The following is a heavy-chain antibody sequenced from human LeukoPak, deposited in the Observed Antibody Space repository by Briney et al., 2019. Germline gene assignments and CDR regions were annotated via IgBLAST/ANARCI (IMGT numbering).Heavy chain of an antibody. J-gene: IGHJ4*02. D-gene: IGHD5-12*01. CDR2: INPNSGGT. CDR3: AREGLVATTEEYYFDY. V-gene: IGHV1-2*04. CDR1: GYTFTGYY. Sequence: ASVKVSCKASGYTFTGYYMHWVRQAPGQGLEWMGWINPNSGGTNYAQKFQGWVTMTRDTSISTAYMELSRLRSDDTAVYYCAREGLVATTEEYYFDYWGQGTLVTVSS.